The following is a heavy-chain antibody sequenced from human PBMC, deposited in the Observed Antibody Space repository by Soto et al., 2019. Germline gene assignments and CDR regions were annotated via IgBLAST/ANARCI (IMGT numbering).Heavy chain of an antibody. CDR3: ARGYCSSTSCSHSYGMDV. Sequence: QVQLVQSGAEVKKPGSSVKVSCKASGGTFSSYAISWVRQAPGQGLEWMGGIIPIFGTANYAQKLQGRVTITAEESTSTAYMEQSSLRSEDTAVYYFARGYCSSTSCSHSYGMDVWGQWTTGTVSS. CDR1: GGTFSSYA. V-gene: IGHV1-69*01. D-gene: IGHD2-2*01. J-gene: IGHJ6*02. CDR2: IIPIFGTA.